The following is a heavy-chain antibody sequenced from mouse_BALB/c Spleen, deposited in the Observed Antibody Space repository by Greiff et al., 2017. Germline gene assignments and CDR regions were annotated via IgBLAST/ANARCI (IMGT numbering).Heavy chain of an antibody. V-gene: IGHV5-6-5*01. CDR1: GFTFSSYA. CDR2: ISSGGST. Sequence: EVKLMESGGGLVKPGGSLKLSCAASGFTFSSYAMSWVRQTPEKRLEWVASISSGGSTYYPDSVKGRFTISRDNARNILYLQMSSLRSEDTAMYYCARGDYLDYWGQGTTLTVSS. J-gene: IGHJ2*01. CDR3: ARGDYLDY.